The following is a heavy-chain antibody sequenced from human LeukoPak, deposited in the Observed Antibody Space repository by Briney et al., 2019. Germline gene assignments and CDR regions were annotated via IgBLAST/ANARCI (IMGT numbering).Heavy chain of an antibody. CDR2: INPETGGT. V-gene: IGHV1-2*02. Sequence: ASVKVSCKASGYTFTVNHMYWVRQAPGQGLELMGWINPETGGTNYAQKFQGRVTMTGDTSISTAYVELSSLKSDDTAVYYCARELGINAFDIWGQGTMVTVSS. J-gene: IGHJ3*02. CDR3: ARELGINAFDI. D-gene: IGHD7-27*01. CDR1: GYTFTVNH.